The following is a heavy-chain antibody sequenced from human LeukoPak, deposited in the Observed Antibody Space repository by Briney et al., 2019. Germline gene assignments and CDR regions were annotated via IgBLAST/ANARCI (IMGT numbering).Heavy chain of an antibody. D-gene: IGHD3-9*01. Sequence: PGGSLRLSCAASGFTFSSYAMHWVRQAPGKGLDWVAIISYDGSNKYYADSVKGRFTISRDNSKNTLYLQMNSLRAEDTAVYYCARENDDILTGYYKYFDYWGKGTLVTVSS. J-gene: IGHJ4*02. CDR2: ISYDGSNK. V-gene: IGHV3-30*04. CDR3: ARENDDILTGYYKYFDY. CDR1: GFTFSSYA.